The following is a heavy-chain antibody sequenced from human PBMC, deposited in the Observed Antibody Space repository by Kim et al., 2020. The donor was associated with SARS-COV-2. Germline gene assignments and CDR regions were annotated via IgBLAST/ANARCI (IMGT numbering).Heavy chain of an antibody. D-gene: IGHD2-8*01. CDR3: ARDRGINGAGVLD. V-gene: IGHV3-74*01. Sequence: SADSVKGRFTISRDNAKNTLHLQLNSLRAEETAVYYCARDRGINGAGVLDWGQGTLVTVSS. J-gene: IGHJ4*02.